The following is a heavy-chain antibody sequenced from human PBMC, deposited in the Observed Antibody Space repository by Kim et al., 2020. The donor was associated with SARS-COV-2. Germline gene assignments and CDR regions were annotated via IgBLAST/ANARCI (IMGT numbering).Heavy chain of an antibody. D-gene: IGHD3-9*01. CDR3: AKDIPPYFEWGMDV. CDR1: GFTFGDHA. Sequence: GGSLRLSCAASGFTFGDHAMHWVRQAPGKGLEWVASHSWNSGSIIYADSVKARFTISRDNAKNFLYLQMNSLRAEDTALYYCAKDIPPYFEWGMDVWGQGTTVTVS. V-gene: IGHV3-9*01. J-gene: IGHJ6*02. CDR2: HSWNSGSI.